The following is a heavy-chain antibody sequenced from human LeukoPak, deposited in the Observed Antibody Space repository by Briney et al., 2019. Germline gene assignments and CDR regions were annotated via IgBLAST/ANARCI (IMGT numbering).Heavy chain of an antibody. V-gene: IGHV4-30-4*08. J-gene: IGHJ6*02. CDR2: IYYSGST. CDR1: GGSISSGGYY. Sequence: SETLSLTCTVSGGSISSGGYYWSWIRQPPGKGLEWIGYIYYSGSTYYNPSLKSRVTISVDTSKNQFSLKLSSVTAADTAVYYCATSSGDTVTTDYYYGMDVWGQGTTVTVSS. CDR3: ATSSGDTVTTDYYYGMDV. D-gene: IGHD4-17*01.